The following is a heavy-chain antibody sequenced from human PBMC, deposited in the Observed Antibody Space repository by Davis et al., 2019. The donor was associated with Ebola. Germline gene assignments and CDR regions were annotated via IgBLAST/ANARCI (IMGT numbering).Heavy chain of an antibody. V-gene: IGHV1-8*01. CDR3: ARGRWGDDSSGYYRGYYYYYGMDV. Sequence: ASVKVSCKASGYTFTSYDINWVRQATGQGLEWMGWMNPNSGNTGYAQKFQGRVTMTRNTSISTAYMELSSLRSEDTAVYYCARGRWGDDSSGYYRGYYYYYGMDVWGQGTTVTVSS. J-gene: IGHJ6*02. CDR2: MNPNSGNT. D-gene: IGHD3-22*01. CDR1: GYTFTSYD.